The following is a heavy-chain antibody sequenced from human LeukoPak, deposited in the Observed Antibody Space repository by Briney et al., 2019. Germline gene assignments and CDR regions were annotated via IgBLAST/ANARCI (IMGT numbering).Heavy chain of an antibody. CDR2: ISSSSSYI. D-gene: IGHD6-13*01. CDR1: GFTFSSYS. Sequence: GGSLRLSCAASGFTFSSYSMNWVRQAPGKGLEWVSSISSSSSYIYYADSVKGRFTISRDNAKNSLYLQMNSLRAEDTAVYYCASQREDSSSWYYDYWGQGTLVTVSS. CDR3: ASQREDSSSWYYDY. V-gene: IGHV3-21*01. J-gene: IGHJ4*02.